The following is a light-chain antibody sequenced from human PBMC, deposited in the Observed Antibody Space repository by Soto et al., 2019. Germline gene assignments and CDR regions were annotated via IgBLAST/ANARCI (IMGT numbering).Light chain of an antibody. CDR3: CSHASSYAYV. J-gene: IGLJ1*01. V-gene: IGLV2-11*01. CDR1: SSDVGAYNY. CDR2: DVS. Sequence: QSVLTQPRSVSGAPGQSVTISCTGTSSDVGAYNYVSWYQQYPGKAPRLMIYDVSERPSGVPDRFSGSKSANTASLTISGLQAEDEADYYCCSHASSYAYVFGTGTKLTVL.